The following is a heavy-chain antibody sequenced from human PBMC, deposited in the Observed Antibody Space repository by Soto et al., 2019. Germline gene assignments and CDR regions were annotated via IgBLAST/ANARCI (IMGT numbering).Heavy chain of an antibody. J-gene: IGHJ5*02. Sequence: PGGSLRLSCAASGFTFSSYSMNWVRQAPGKGLEWVSPISSSSSYIYYADSVKGRFTISRDNAKNSLYLQMNSLRAEDTAVYYCARERADYGSGNYNWFDPWGQGTLVTVSS. CDR1: GFTFSSYS. CDR3: ARERADYGSGNYNWFDP. V-gene: IGHV3-21*01. D-gene: IGHD3-10*01. CDR2: ISSSSSYI.